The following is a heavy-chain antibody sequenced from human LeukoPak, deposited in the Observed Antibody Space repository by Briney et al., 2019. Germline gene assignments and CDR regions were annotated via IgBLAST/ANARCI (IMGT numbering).Heavy chain of an antibody. Sequence: SETLSLTCTVSGGSISSSYYYWGWVRQPPGKGLEWIGSLYYSGWSTYYNPSLKSRVTISVDTSKNQFSLKLNSVTAADTAVYYCAGRTSFYDSSGYYYGADYWGQGTLVTVSS. V-gene: IGHV4-39*07. CDR2: LYYSGWST. J-gene: IGHJ4*02. CDR1: GGSISSSYYY. CDR3: AGRTSFYDSSGYYYGADY. D-gene: IGHD3-22*01.